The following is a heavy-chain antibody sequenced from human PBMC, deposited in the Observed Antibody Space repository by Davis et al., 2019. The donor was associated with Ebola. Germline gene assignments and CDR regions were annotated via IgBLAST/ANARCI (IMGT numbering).Heavy chain of an antibody. D-gene: IGHD1/OR15-1a*01. Sequence: PSETLSLTCTVSDGSINNGGFSWSWVRQSPEKGLEYLGHIFPGWKIYHNPSLGSRLAISVDTSKTQFSLRLGSVTAADTAVYYCARGDTANKIDYWGQGTLVTVSS. CDR3: ARGDTANKIDY. J-gene: IGHJ4*02. V-gene: IGHV4-30-2*05. CDR1: DGSINNGGFS. CDR2: IFPGWKI.